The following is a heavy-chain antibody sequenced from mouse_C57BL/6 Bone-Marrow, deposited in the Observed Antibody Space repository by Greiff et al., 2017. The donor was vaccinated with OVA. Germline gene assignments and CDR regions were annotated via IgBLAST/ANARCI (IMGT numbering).Heavy chain of an antibody. CDR1: GYTFTDYE. Sequence: QVQLQQSGAELVRPGASVTLSCKASGYTFTDYEMHWVKQRPVHGLEWIGAIDPETGGTAYNQKFKGKATLTADKSSSTAYMELRSLTSEDYAVYYCKRVVAGFADWGQGTLVTVSA. CDR3: KRVVAGFAD. V-gene: IGHV1-15*01. J-gene: IGHJ3*01. CDR2: IDPETGGT.